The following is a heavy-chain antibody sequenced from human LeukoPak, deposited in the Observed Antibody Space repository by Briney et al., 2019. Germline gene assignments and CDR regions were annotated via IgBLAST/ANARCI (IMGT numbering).Heavy chain of an antibody. D-gene: IGHD4-17*01. CDR2: IRYDGSNK. J-gene: IGHJ4*02. Sequence: GGSLRLSCAASGFTFSSYGMHWVRQAPGKGLEWVAFIRYDGSNKYYADSVKGRFTISRDNSKNTLYLQMNSLRAEDTAVYYCAREPYGENYFDYWGQGTLVTVSS. CDR1: GFTFSSYG. V-gene: IGHV3-30*02. CDR3: AREPYGENYFDY.